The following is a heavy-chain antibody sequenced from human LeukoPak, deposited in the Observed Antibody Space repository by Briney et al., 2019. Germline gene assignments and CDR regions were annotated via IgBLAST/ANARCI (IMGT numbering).Heavy chain of an antibody. V-gene: IGHV3-30*02. J-gene: IGHJ4*02. Sequence: GGSLRLSCAASGLTFSSYGMHWVRQAPGKGLEWVAVIWYGGSNKYYADSVKGRFTISRDNSKNTLYLQMNSLRAEDTAVYYCAKEPRFCSSTSCAIDYWGQGTLVTVSS. CDR2: IWYGGSNK. CDR3: AKEPRFCSSTSCAIDY. D-gene: IGHD2-2*01. CDR1: GLTFSSYG.